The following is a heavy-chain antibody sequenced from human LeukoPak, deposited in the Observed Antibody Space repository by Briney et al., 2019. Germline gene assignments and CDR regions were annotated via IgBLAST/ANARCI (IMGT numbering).Heavy chain of an antibody. J-gene: IGHJ4*02. V-gene: IGHV4-61*02. CDR1: GYSISSGYY. CDR2: IYTSGST. D-gene: IGHD4-17*01. Sequence: SETLSLTCTVSGYSISSGYYWGWIRQPAGQGLEWIGRIYTSGSTNYNPSLKSRVTISVDTSKNQFSLKLSSVTAADTAVYYCASTLPYGDYPVEDYWGQGTLVTVSS. CDR3: ASTLPYGDYPVEDY.